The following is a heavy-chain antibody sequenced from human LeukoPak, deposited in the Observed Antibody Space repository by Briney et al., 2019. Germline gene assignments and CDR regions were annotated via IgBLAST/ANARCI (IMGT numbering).Heavy chain of an antibody. J-gene: IGHJ4*02. V-gene: IGHV3-15*05. CDR3: TTDNNYGDYGLDY. CDR2: IKRKADCGTT. CDR1: GFTFTNAW. Sequence: GRSLRLSCAASGFTFTNAWMSWVRQAPGKGLEWVGRIKRKADCGTTDYAAPVKGRFSISRDDSKNTLFLQMSSLKTEDTAVYYCTTDNNYGDYGLDYWGQGTLVTVSS. D-gene: IGHD4-17*01.